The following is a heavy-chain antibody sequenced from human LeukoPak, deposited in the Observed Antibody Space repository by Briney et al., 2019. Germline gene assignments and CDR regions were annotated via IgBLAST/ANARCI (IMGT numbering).Heavy chain of an antibody. Sequence: SVKVSCKASGGTFSSYAISWVRQAPGQGLEWMGGIIPIFGTANYAQKFQGRVTITADESTSTAYMELRSLRSDDTAVYYCARDHGDYAGQGYWGQGTLVTVSS. CDR2: IIPIFGTA. CDR3: ARDHGDYAGQGY. J-gene: IGHJ4*02. CDR1: GGTFSSYA. D-gene: IGHD4-17*01. V-gene: IGHV1-69*13.